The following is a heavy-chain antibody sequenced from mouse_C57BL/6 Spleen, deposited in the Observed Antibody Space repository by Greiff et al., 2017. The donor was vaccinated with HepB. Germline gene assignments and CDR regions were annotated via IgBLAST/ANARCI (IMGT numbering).Heavy chain of an antibody. V-gene: IGHV2-2*01. D-gene: IGHD3-2*02. CDR3: ARQLRQRAGFAY. J-gene: IGHJ3*01. CDR2: IWSGGST. CDR1: GFSLTSYG. Sequence: VKLVESGPGLVQPSQSLSITCTVSGFSLTSYGVHWVRQSPGKGLEWLGVIWSGGSTDYNAAFISRLSISKDNSKSQVFVKMNSLQADDTAIYYCARQLRQRAGFAYWGQGTLVTVSA.